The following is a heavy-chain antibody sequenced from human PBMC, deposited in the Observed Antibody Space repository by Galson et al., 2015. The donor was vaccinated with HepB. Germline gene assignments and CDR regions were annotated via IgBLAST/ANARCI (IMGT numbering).Heavy chain of an antibody. CDR3: ARGAGYCSSTSCYRDYWYFDL. J-gene: IGHJ2*01. CDR1: GFTFSSYA. V-gene: IGHV3-30*04. CDR2: ISYDGSNK. Sequence: SLRLSCAASGFTFSSYAMHWVRQAPGKGLEWVAVISYDGSNKYYADSVKGRFTISRDNSKNTLYLLMNSLRAEDTAVYYCARGAGYCSSTSCYRDYWYFDLWGRGTLVTVSS. D-gene: IGHD2-2*02.